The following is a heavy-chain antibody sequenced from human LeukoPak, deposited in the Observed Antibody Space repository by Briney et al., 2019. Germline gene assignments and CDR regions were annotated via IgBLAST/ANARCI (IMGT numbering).Heavy chain of an antibody. CDR1: GFTFNSFG. Sequence: PGGSLRLSCAASGFTFNSFGMHWVRQAPGKGLEWLAVISYDGRNKYYADSVKGRFTISRDNSKNSLYLQMNSLRAEDTAAYYCARVVNYGGNFFDYWGQGTLVTVSS. V-gene: IGHV3-30*03. CDR2: ISYDGRNK. D-gene: IGHD4-23*01. CDR3: ARVVNYGGNFFDY. J-gene: IGHJ4*02.